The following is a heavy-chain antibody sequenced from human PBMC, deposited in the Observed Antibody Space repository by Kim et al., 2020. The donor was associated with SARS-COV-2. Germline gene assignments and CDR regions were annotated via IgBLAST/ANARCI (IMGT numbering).Heavy chain of an antibody. CDR3: ARDPEFNSGYDFDNAY. V-gene: IGHV1-2*02. CDR2: INPNSGGT. CDR1: GYTFTGYY. Sequence: ASVKVSCKASGYTFTGYYMHWVRQAPGQGLEWMGWINPNSGGTNYAQKFQGRVTMTRDTSISTAYMELSRLRSDDTAVYYCARDPEFNSGYDFDNAYWGQGTLVTVSS. D-gene: IGHD5-12*01. J-gene: IGHJ4*02.